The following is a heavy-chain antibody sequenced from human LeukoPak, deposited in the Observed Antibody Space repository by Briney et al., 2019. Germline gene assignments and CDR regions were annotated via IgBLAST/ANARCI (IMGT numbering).Heavy chain of an antibody. Sequence: PGGSLRLSCAASGFTFSSYWMHWVRQAPGKGLVWVSRINSDGSSTSYADSVKGRFTISRDNAKNTLHLQMNSLRAEDTAVYYCARDYSSGWDLFDYWGQGTLVTVSS. CDR3: ARDYSSGWDLFDY. D-gene: IGHD6-19*01. J-gene: IGHJ4*02. CDR2: INSDGSST. V-gene: IGHV3-74*01. CDR1: GFTFSSYW.